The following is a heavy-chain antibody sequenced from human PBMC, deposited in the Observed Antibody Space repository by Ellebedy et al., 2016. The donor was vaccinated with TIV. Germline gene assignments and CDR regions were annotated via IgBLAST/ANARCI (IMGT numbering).Heavy chain of an antibody. CDR2: INNDGSST. CDR1: GFSFSSYW. J-gene: IGHJ3*02. Sequence: GESLKISCAASGFSFSSYWMHWVRQAPGKGLVWVSRINNDGSSTTYADSVKGRFTISRDNAKNTLYLQMNSLRAEDTAVYYGAKGNRYCTNGVCSGTTDAFDIWGQGTMVTVSS. V-gene: IGHV3-74*01. D-gene: IGHD2-8*01. CDR3: AKGNRYCTNGVCSGTTDAFDI.